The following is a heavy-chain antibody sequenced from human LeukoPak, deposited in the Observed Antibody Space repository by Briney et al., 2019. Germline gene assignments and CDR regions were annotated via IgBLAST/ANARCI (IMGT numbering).Heavy chain of an antibody. CDR3: ARGKSKFDY. J-gene: IGHJ4*02. CDR2: IYYSGST. CDR1: GGSLSSYY. V-gene: IGHV4-59*08. Sequence: PSETLSLTCTVSGGSLSSYYWSWIRQPPGKGLEWIGYIYYSGSTNYNPSLKSRVTISVDTSKNQFSLKLSSVTAADTAVYYCARGKSKFDYWGQGTLVTVSS.